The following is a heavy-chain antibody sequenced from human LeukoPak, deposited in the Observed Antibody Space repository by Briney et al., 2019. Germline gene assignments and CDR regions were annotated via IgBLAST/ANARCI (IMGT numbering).Heavy chain of an antibody. CDR2: MNPNSGNT. CDR1: GNTFTSYD. J-gene: IGHJ5*02. D-gene: IGHD2-2*01. Sequence: VASVKVSCKASGNTFTSYDINWVRQATGQGLEWMGWMNPNSGNTGYAQKFQGRVTMTRNTSISTAYMELSSLRSEDTAVYYCARGRYCSSTSCLLNNWFDPWGQGTLVTVSS. V-gene: IGHV1-8*01. CDR3: ARGRYCSSTSCLLNNWFDP.